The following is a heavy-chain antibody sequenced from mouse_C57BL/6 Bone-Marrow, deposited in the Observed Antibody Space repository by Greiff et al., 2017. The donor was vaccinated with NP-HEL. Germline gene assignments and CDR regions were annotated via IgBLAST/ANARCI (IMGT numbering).Heavy chain of an antibody. J-gene: IGHJ3*01. V-gene: IGHV14-4*01. D-gene: IGHD2-3*01. Sequence: EVQLQQSGAELVRPGASVKLSCTASGFNIKDDYMHWVKQRPVQGLEWIGWIDPENGDTEYASKFQGKATITADTSSNTAYLQLSSLTSEDTAVYYCTTPRWLLFAYWGQGTLVTVSA. CDR1: GFNIKDDY. CDR3: TTPRWLLFAY. CDR2: IDPENGDT.